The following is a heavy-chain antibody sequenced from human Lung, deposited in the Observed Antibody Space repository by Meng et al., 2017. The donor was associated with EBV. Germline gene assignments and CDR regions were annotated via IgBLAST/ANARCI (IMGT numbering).Heavy chain of an antibody. CDR3: AREGAVSLYYWFDP. CDR1: GVSISSYY. Sequence: QVHLQVSGPGLLMPSAALSLTCTASGVSISSYYWSWIRQPAGKGLEWIGRIYPSGSPNYNPSLKSRVTMSVDTSKNQFSLKLSSVTAADTAVYYCAREGAVSLYYWFDPWGQGTLVTVSS. J-gene: IGHJ5*02. D-gene: IGHD1-26*01. V-gene: IGHV4-4*07. CDR2: IYPSGSP.